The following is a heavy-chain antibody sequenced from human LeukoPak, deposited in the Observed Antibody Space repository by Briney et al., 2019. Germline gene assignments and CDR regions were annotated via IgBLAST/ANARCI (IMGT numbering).Heavy chain of an antibody. D-gene: IGHD3-22*01. CDR2: IIPIFGTA. J-gene: IGHJ5*02. CDR3: ARDPLPTYYYENWFDP. V-gene: IGHV1-69*13. Sequence: ASVKVSCKASGGTFSSYAISWVRQAPGQGLEWMGGIIPIFGTANYAQKFQGRVTITADESTSTAYMELSSLRSEDTAVYYCARDPLPTYYYENWFDPWGQGTLVAVSS. CDR1: GGTFSSYA.